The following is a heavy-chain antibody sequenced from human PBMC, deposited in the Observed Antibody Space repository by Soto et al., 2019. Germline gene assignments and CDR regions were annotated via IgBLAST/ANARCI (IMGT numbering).Heavy chain of an antibody. J-gene: IGHJ4*02. V-gene: IGHV3-30*18. CDR2: ISYDGSNK. D-gene: IGHD3-22*01. Sequence: QVQLVESGGGVVQPGRSLRLSCAASGFTFSSYGMHWVRQAPGKGLEWVAVISYDGSNKYYADSVKGRFTISRDNSXNXXYLQINSLRAEDTAVYYCAKDTYYHDSSGYYVFEYWGQGTLVTVSS. CDR1: GFTFSSYG. CDR3: AKDTYYHDSSGYYVFEY.